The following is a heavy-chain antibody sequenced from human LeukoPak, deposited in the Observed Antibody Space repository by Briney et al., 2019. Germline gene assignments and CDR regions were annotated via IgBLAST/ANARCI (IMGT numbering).Heavy chain of an antibody. CDR3: ASSSSWPEYYFDY. Sequence: SETLSLTCTVSGGSISSSSYYWGWIRQPPGKGLEWIGSIYYSGSTYYNPSLKSRVTISVDTSKNQFSLKLSSVTAADTAVYYCASSSSWPEYYFDYWGQGTLVTVSS. D-gene: IGHD6-13*01. CDR1: GGSISSSSYY. J-gene: IGHJ4*02. V-gene: IGHV4-39*07. CDR2: IYYSGST.